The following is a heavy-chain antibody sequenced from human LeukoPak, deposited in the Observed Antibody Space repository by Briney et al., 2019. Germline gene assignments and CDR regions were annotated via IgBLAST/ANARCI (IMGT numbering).Heavy chain of an antibody. CDR3: ARDGGYGDDRGDWFDP. D-gene: IGHD4-17*01. CDR2: IITIFGTA. V-gene: IGHV1-69*01. J-gene: IGHJ5*02. CDR1: VGTFSSYA. Sequence: PAASVKVSCKASVGTFSSYAISWVRQAPGQGLEWMGGIITIFGTANYAQKFQGRVTITADESTSTAYMELSSLRSEDTAVYYCARDGGYGDDRGDWFDPWGQGTLVTVSS.